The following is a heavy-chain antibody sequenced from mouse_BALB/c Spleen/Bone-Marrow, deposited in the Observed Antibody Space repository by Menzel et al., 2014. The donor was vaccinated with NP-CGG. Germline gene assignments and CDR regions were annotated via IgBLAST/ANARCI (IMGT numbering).Heavy chain of an antibody. V-gene: IGHV14-3*02. CDR1: GFNIKDTY. CDR3: ARYRYYGSSGWDY. J-gene: IGHJ4*01. Sequence: EVMLVESGAELVKPGASVKLSCTASGFNIKDTYIHWVKQRPEQGLEWIGRIDPANGNTKYDPKFQGKATITADTSSNTAHLHLSSLTSEDTAVYYCARYRYYGSSGWDYWGQGTSVTVSS. CDR2: IDPANGNT. D-gene: IGHD1-1*01.